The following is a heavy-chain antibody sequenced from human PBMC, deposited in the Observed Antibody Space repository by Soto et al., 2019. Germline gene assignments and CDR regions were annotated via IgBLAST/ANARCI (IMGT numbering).Heavy chain of an antibody. CDR1: GFTFTSYA. D-gene: IGHD3-3*01. V-gene: IGHV3-30-3*01. CDR3: PRPSIFGAGMWGMDV. Sequence: QVQLVESGGGVVQPGRSLRLSCTASGFTFTSYALHWVRQAPGKGLEWVAVISYDGSIKYYADSVKGRFTISRDNYKNTLYPQRNSVRAEDAAVYYCPRPSIFGAGMWGMDVWGQGTTFTVSS. CDR2: ISYDGSIK. J-gene: IGHJ6*02.